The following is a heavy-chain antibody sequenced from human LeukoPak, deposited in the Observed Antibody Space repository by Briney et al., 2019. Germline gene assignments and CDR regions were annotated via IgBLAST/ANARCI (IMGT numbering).Heavy chain of an antibody. D-gene: IGHD3-3*01. V-gene: IGHV1-69*05. CDR1: GGTFSSYA. CDR3: ASDQRNSIFGVVIIYTS. J-gene: IGHJ4*02. CDR2: IIPIFGTA. Sequence: SVKVSCKASGGTFSSYAISWVRQAPGQGLEWMGGIIPIFGTANYAQKFQGRVTITTDESTSTAYMELSSLRSEDTAVYYCASDQRNSIFGVVIIYTSWGQGTLVTVSS.